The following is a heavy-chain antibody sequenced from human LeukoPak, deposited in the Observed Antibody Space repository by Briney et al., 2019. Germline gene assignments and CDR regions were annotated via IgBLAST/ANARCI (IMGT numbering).Heavy chain of an antibody. Sequence: SETLSLTCAVSGGSISSGGYSWSWIRQPPGKGLEWIGYIYYSGSTNYNPSLKSRVTISVDTSKNQFSLKLSSVTAADTAVYYCARVQAQKLRFLEWLSSPNWFDPWGQGTLVTVSS. CDR2: IYYSGST. CDR1: GGSISSGGYS. CDR3: ARVQAQKLRFLEWLSSPNWFDP. D-gene: IGHD3-3*01. J-gene: IGHJ5*02. V-gene: IGHV4-61*08.